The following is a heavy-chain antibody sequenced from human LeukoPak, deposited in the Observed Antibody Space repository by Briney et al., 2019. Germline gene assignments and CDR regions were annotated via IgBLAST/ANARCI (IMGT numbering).Heavy chain of an antibody. CDR2: IYTSGST. D-gene: IGHD3-22*01. CDR3: ARDSSGYSVFDY. CDR1: GGSISSYY. V-gene: IGHV4-4*07. J-gene: IGHJ4*02. Sequence: TTSETLSLTCTVSGGSISSYYWSWIRQPAGKGLEWIGRIYTSGSTNYNPSLKSRVTMSVDTSKNQFSLKLSSVTAADTAVYYCARDSSGYSVFDYWGQETLVTVSS.